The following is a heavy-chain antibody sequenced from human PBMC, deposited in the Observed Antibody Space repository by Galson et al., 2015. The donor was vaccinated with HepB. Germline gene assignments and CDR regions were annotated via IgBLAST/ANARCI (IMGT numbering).Heavy chain of an antibody. CDR3: ARDLVLMVYASYDAFDI. D-gene: IGHD2-8*01. V-gene: IGHV3-48*02. J-gene: IGHJ3*02. Sequence: SLRLSCAASGFTFSSYSMNWVRQAPGKGLEWVSYISSSSSTIYYADSVKGRFTITRDNAKNSLYLQMNSLRDEDTAVYYCARDLVLMVYASYDAFDIWGQGTMVTVSS. CDR1: GFTFSSYS. CDR2: ISSSSSTI.